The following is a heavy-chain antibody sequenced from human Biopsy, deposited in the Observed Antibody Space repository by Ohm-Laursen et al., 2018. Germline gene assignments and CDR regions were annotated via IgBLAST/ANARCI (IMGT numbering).Heavy chain of an antibody. Sequence: SLRLSCSASRFTFSDYLMSWIRQAPGKGLEWVSYISNTGITAHYADSVKGRFTISRDNAKNSLYLQMNSLRAEDTAIYYCARSGWNFEFDSWGKGTLVAVSS. CDR3: ARSGWNFEFDS. D-gene: IGHD6-19*01. V-gene: IGHV3-11*01. CDR2: ISNTGITA. J-gene: IGHJ4*02. CDR1: RFTFSDYL.